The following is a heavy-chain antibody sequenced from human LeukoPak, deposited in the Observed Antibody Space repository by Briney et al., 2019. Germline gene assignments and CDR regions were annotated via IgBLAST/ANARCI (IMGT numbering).Heavy chain of an antibody. CDR2: IKSKTDGGTT. J-gene: IGHJ3*02. Sequence: GGSLRLSCAASGFTFSNAWMSWVRQAPGKGLEWVGRIKSKTDGGTTDYAAPVKSRFTISRDDSKNTLYLQMNSLKTEDTAVYYCTTVMVIVGATRGYAFDIWGQGTMVTVSS. CDR1: GFTFSNAW. CDR3: TTVMVIVGATRGYAFDI. V-gene: IGHV3-15*01. D-gene: IGHD1-26*01.